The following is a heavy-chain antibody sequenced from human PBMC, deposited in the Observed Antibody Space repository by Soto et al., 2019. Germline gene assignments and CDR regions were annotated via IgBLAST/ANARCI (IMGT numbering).Heavy chain of an antibody. CDR1: GFTVSSNY. V-gene: IGHV3-66*01. Sequence: PGGSLRLSCAASGFTVSSNYMSWVRQAPGKGMEWVSVIYSGGSTYYADSVKGRFTISRDNSKNTLYLQMNSLRAEDTAVYYCSRDLPPVYSSPGYCYYMDFWGQRTSDPGSS. J-gene: IGHJ6*03. D-gene: IGHD5-18*01. CDR2: IYSGGST. CDR3: SRDLPPVYSSPGYCYYMDF.